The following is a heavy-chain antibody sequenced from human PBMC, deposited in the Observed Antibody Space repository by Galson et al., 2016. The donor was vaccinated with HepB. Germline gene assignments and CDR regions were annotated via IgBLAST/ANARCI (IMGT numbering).Heavy chain of an antibody. J-gene: IGHJ4*02. CDR1: GFTFSSYD. CDR2: IWFDGTNK. CDR3: ARRTSSSGRYWLD. V-gene: IGHV3-33*01. Sequence: SLRLSCAASGFTFSSYDMHWVRQAPGKGLEWVAVIWFDGTNKYYADSVKGRFTISRDDSKNSLYLQMNSLITEDTAVYYCARRTSSSGRYWLDWGQGTLVTVSS. D-gene: IGHD6-19*01.